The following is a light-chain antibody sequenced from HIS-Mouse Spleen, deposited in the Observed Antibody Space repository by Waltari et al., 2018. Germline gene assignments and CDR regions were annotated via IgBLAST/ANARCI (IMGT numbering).Light chain of an antibody. V-gene: IGKV3-11*01. CDR1: KSVSSY. CDR2: DAS. J-gene: IGKJ1*01. Sequence: EIVLTHSPPTPSLPPGQRATLSCRASKSVSSYLAWYQQKPGQAPRLLIYDASNRATGIPARFSGSGSGTDFTLTISSLEPEDFAVYYCQQRSNWPWTFGQGTKVEIK. CDR3: QQRSNWPWT.